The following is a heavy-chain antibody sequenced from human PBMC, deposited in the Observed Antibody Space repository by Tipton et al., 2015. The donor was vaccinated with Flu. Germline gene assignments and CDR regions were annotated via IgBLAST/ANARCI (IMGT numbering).Heavy chain of an antibody. J-gene: IGHJ4*02. V-gene: IGHV4-61*02. Sequence: TLSLTCTVSGGSISSASSYWNWVRQPAGKGLESIGRIYTSGSTNYNPSLESRVTISLDTSKNQFSLRLNSVTAADTAVYYCATAVNWYYFDYWGQGTLVTVSS. CDR2: IYTSGST. CDR3: ATAVNWYYFDY. D-gene: IGHD1-1*01. CDR1: GGSISSASSY.